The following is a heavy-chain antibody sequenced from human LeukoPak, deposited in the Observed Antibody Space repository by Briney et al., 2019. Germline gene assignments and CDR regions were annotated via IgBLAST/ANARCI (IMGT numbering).Heavy chain of an antibody. V-gene: IGHV3-11*01. D-gene: IGHD3-22*01. J-gene: IGHJ4*02. Sequence: GGSRRLSCAASGFTFSDYYMSWIRQAPGKGLEWVSYISSSSSTIYYADSVKGRFTISRDNAKNSLYLQMNSLRAEDTAVYYCARDYYYDSSGYLRWGQGTLVTVSS. CDR2: ISSSSSTI. CDR1: GFTFSDYY. CDR3: ARDYYYDSSGYLR.